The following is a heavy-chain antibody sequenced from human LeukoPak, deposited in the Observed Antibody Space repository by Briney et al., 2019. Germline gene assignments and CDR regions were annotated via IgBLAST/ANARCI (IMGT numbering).Heavy chain of an antibody. D-gene: IGHD2-15*01. CDR2: IYYSGNT. V-gene: IGHV4-4*02. CDR1: GGSIGSSNW. CDR3: ARVSGDCSGGSCLLDY. Sequence: SGTLSLTCAVSGGSIGSSNWWSWVRQPPGKGLEWIGEIYYSGNTNYNPSLKSRVTISIDKSKNQFSLKLSSVTAADTAVYYCARVSGDCSGGSCLLDYWGQGTLVTVSS. J-gene: IGHJ4*02.